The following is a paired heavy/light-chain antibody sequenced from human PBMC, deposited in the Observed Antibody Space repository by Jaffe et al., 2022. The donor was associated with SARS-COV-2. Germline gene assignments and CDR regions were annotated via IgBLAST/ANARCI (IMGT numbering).Light chain of an antibody. J-gene: IGKJ2*01. CDR2: AAS. CDR1: QSVSSNY. V-gene: IGKV3-20*01. CDR3: QQYGSSLPYT. Sequence: EIVLTQSPGTLSLSPGERATLSCRASQSVSSNYLAWFQQKPGQAPRLLIYAASTRATGIPDRFGGSGSGTDFNLTISRLEPEDFAMYYCQQYGSSLPYTFGQGTKLEIK.
Heavy chain of an antibody. CDR3: ARDLYRMTLDY. Sequence: EVQLVESGGGLVQPGGSLRLSCAASGFTFSGYGMTWVRQAPGKGLEWLSFISRDSSTIYFADSVKGRFTISRDNAKNSLHLQMNSLSDEDTAVYYCARDLYRMTLDYWGQGTLVTVSS. D-gene: IGHD1-26*01. CDR1: GFTFSGYG. J-gene: IGHJ4*02. CDR2: ISRDSSTI. V-gene: IGHV3-48*02.